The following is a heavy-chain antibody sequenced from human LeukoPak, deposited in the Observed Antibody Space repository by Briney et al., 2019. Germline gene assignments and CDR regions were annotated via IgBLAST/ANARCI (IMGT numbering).Heavy chain of an antibody. CDR3: ADHYYDSSGYYEYFGY. V-gene: IGHV1-69*02. CDR1: GGTFSSYT. J-gene: IGHJ4*02. D-gene: IGHD3-22*01. CDR2: IIPILGIA. Sequence: SVKVSCKASGGTFSSYTISWVRQAPGQGLEWMGRIIPILGIANYAQKFQGRVTITADKSTSTAYMELSSLRSEDTAVYYCADHYYDSSGYYEYFGYWGQGTLVTVSS.